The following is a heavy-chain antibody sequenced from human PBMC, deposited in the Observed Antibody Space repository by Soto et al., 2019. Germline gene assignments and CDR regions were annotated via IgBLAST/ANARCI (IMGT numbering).Heavy chain of an antibody. CDR1: GXSFSDAW. D-gene: IGHD2-2*01. CDR2: MKSKSSGETT. J-gene: IGHJ5*01. V-gene: IGHV3-15*01. CDR3: TKDDPSNKA. Sequence: LRLSGAASGXSFSDAWMTCVRQAPRKGLEWVGRMKSKSSGETTDYAAAVKGRFIISRDDSKNTLSLQMNTLKMQDTAGYYCTKDDPSNKAWGQGTMVTVSS.